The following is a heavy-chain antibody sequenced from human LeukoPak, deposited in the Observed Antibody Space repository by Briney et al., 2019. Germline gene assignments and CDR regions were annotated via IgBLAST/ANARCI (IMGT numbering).Heavy chain of an antibody. CDR2: IIPILGIA. V-gene: IGHV1-69*04. D-gene: IGHD6-13*01. J-gene: IGHJ4*02. CDR1: GGTFISYA. Sequence: ASVRVSCKASGGTFISYAISWVRQAPGQGLEWRGRIIPILGIANYAQKFQGRVTITADKSTSTAYMELSSLRSEDTAVYYCATRAGIAAAGTLSYWGQGTLVTVSS. CDR3: ATRAGIAAAGTLSY.